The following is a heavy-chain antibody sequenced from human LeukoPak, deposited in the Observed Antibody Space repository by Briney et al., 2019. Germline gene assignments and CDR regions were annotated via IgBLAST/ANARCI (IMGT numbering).Heavy chain of an antibody. Sequence: GGSLRVSCAGSGFTFSSYAMNWVRQAPGKGLEWISYISSSGTSIYYADSVKGRFTISRDNAKNSLYLQVNSLRAEDTAVYFCARWASSSYSYYGLDVWGQGTTVTVSS. D-gene: IGHD6-13*01. J-gene: IGHJ6*02. V-gene: IGHV3-48*03. CDR3: ARWASSSYSYYGLDV. CDR2: ISSSGTSI. CDR1: GFTFSSYA.